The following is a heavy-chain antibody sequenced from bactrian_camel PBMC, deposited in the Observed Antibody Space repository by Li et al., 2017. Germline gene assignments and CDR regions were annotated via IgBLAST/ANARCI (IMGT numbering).Heavy chain of an antibody. CDR2: MYSGESST. V-gene: IGHV3S28*01. CDR3: ASDPLGPPHSTCPSPHGY. CDR1: GLTRSRYY. D-gene: IGHD5*01. J-gene: IGHJ6*01. Sequence: QVQLVESGGGLVQPGGSLRLSCAASGLTRSRYYFARFRQAPGKEREGVAQMYSGESSTYYADSVKGRFTISHDNAKRTLYLQMNSLKPEDTAQYYCASDPLGPPHSTCPSPHGYWGRGTQVTVS.